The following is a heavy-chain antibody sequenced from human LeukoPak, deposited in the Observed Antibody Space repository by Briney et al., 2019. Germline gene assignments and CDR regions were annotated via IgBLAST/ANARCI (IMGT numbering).Heavy chain of an antibody. CDR2: ISSSSSTI. V-gene: IGHV3-48*02. CDR1: GFTFSSYS. J-gene: IGHJ6*02. Sequence: GGSLRLSCAASGFTFSSYSMNWVRQAPGKGLEWVSYISSSSSTIYYADSVKGRFTISRDNAKSSLYLQMNSLRDEDTAVYYCARDLVVVAASPLFDYYYYGMDVWGQGTTVTVSS. CDR3: ARDLVVVAASPLFDYYYYGMDV. D-gene: IGHD2-15*01.